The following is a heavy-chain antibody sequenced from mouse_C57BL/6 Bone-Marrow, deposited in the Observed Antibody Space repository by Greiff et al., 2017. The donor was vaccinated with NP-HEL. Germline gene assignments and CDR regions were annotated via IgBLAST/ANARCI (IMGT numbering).Heavy chain of an antibody. Sequence: QVQLQQSGPELVKPGASVKISCKASGYAFSSSWMNWVKQRPGKGLEWIGRIYPGDGDTNYNGKFKGKATLTADKSSSTAYMQLSSLTSEDSAVYFCARAVYYDYDVGAMDYWGQGTSGTVSS. J-gene: IGHJ4*01. CDR3: ARAVYYDYDVGAMDY. CDR2: IYPGDGDT. D-gene: IGHD2-4*01. V-gene: IGHV1-82*01. CDR1: GYAFSSSW.